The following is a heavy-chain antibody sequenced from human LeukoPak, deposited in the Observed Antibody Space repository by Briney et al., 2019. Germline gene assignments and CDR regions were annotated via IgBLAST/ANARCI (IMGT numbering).Heavy chain of an antibody. V-gene: IGHV3-7*01. CDR2: IKQDGSEK. D-gene: IGHD3-10*01. CDR1: GFSFSRYW. J-gene: IGHJ4*02. CDR3: ARAGQEWFGELLNTLDY. Sequence: GGSLRLSCAASGFSFSRYWMSWVRQAPGKGLEWVANIKQDGSEKNYVESVKGRFTISRDNAKNSLYLQTNSLRAEDTAVYYCARAGQEWFGELLNTLDYWGQGTLVTVSS.